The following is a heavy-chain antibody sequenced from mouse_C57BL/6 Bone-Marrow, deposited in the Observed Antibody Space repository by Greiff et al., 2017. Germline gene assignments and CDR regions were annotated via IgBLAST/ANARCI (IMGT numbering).Heavy chain of an antibody. D-gene: IGHD1-1*01. CDR1: GYTFTSYW. Sequence: QVQLKESGAELVRPGSSVKLSCKASGYTFTSYWMHWVKQRPIQGLEWIGNIDPSDSETHYNQKFKDKATLTVDKSSSTAYMQLSSLTSEDSAVYYCATYGRGHYYAMDYWGQGTSVTVSS. J-gene: IGHJ4*01. V-gene: IGHV1-52*01. CDR3: ATYGRGHYYAMDY. CDR2: IDPSDSET.